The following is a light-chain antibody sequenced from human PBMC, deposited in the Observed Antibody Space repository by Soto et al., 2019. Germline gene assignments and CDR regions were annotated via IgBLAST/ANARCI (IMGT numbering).Light chain of an antibody. J-gene: IGKJ1*01. CDR2: GAS. V-gene: IGKV3-15*01. Sequence: EIVMMQSPATVSVSPGERASLSCRASQSVSSDLAWYQQKPGQAPRLLIYGASTRATGISARFSGSGSGTEFTLTISSLQSEDFAVYYCQQYNDWPRTFGQGTKVEIK. CDR3: QQYNDWPRT. CDR1: QSVSSD.